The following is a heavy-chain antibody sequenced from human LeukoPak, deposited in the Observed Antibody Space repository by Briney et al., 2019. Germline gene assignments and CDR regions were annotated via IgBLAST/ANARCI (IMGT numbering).Heavy chain of an antibody. D-gene: IGHD4-17*01. J-gene: IGHJ3*02. CDR3: AKEATVTDAFDI. CDR1: GFTFSSYW. Sequence: PGRSLRLSCAASGFTFSSYWMHWVRQAPGKGLVWVSRINTDGSSTSYADSVKGRFTISRDNSRNTLYLQMNSLRAEDTAVYYCAKEATVTDAFDIWGQGTMVTVSS. V-gene: IGHV3-74*01. CDR2: INTDGSST.